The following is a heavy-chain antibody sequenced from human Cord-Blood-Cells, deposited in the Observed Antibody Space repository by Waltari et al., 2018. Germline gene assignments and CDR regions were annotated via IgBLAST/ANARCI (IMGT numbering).Heavy chain of an antibody. V-gene: IGHV3-48*03. CDR2: ISSSGSTI. J-gene: IGHJ4*02. CDR1: GFTFSSYE. Sequence: EVQLVESGGGLVQPGGSLRLSCAASGFTFSSYEMNWVRQAPGKGLVWVSYISSSGSTIYYADSVKGRFTISRDNAKNSLYLQMNSLRAEDTAVYYCARGARVRGVKLYFDYWGQGTLVTVSS. CDR3: ARGARVRGVKLYFDY. D-gene: IGHD3-10*01.